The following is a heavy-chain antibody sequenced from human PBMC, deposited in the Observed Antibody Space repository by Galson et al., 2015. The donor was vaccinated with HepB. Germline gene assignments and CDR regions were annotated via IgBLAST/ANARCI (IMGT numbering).Heavy chain of an antibody. J-gene: IGHJ4*02. CDR3: ASFGGSYIGG. CDR2: VHGNGDI. Sequence: QAPGKGLEWVSVVHGNGDIYYADSVKGRFSTSRDIRMNTLSLHMKSLRAEDTAMYYCASFGGSYIGGWGQGTLVTVSS. D-gene: IGHD3-16*01. V-gene: IGHV3-53*01.